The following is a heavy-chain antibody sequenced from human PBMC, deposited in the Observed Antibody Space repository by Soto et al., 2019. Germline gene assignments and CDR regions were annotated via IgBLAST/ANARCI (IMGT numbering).Heavy chain of an antibody. CDR1: GGSISSGDYY. V-gene: IGHV4-30-4*01. Sequence: SETLSLTCTVSGGSISSGDYYWSWIRQPPGKGLEWIGYIYYSGSTYYTPSLKSRVTISVDTSKNQFSLKLSSVTAADTAVYYCASGPPSYDSSGYYYTFDYWGQGTLVTVSS. CDR2: IYYSGST. D-gene: IGHD3-22*01. J-gene: IGHJ4*02. CDR3: ASGPPSYDSSGYYYTFDY.